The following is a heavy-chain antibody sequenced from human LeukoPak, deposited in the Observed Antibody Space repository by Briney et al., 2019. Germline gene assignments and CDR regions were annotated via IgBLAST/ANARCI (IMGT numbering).Heavy chain of an antibody. CDR2: INTNTGNP. V-gene: IGHV7-4-1*02. CDR1: GYTFTSYA. D-gene: IGHD2-21*02. J-gene: IGHJ4*02. Sequence: GASVKVSCKASGYTFTSYALNWVRQAPGQGLEWMGWINTNTGNPTSAQGFTGRFVFSLDTSVSTAYLQISSLKAEDTAVYYCARDFGTPYCGGDCYSGKLDYWGQGTLVTVSS. CDR3: ARDFGTPYCGGDCYSGKLDY.